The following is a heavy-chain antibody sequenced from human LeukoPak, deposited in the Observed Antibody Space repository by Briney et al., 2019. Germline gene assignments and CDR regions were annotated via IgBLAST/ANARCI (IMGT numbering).Heavy chain of an antibody. CDR3: VTNYDILTAYHGY. CDR2: INHSGVT. J-gene: IGHJ4*02. Sequence: PSETLSLTCAVYGGSFSGYYWSWIRQPPEKGLEWIGEINHSGVTNYNPSLKSRVTISEDTSKRQFSLKLSSVTAADTAVYYCVTNYDILTAYHGYWGQGTLVTASS. D-gene: IGHD3-9*01. CDR1: GGSFSGYY. V-gene: IGHV4-34*01.